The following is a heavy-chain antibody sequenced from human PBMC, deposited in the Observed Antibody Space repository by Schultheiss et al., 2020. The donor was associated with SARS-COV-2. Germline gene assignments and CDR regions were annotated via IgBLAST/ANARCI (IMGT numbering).Heavy chain of an antibody. Sequence: GGSLRLSCAASGFTFSSYAMSWVRQAPGKGLEWVSAISGSGGSTYYADSVKGRFTISRDNSKNTLYLQMNSLRAEDTAVYYCAKDPPSPRKEAALGADYWGQGTLVTVSS. V-gene: IGHV3-23*01. CDR1: GFTFSSYA. J-gene: IGHJ4*02. CDR2: ISGSGGST. CDR3: AKDPPSPRKEAALGADY. D-gene: IGHD2-15*01.